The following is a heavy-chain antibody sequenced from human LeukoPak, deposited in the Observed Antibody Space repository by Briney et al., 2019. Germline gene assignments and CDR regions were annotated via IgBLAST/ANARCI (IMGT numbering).Heavy chain of an antibody. CDR1: GGSISSYY. J-gene: IGHJ5*02. V-gene: IGHV4-59*01. CDR2: IYYSWST. Sequence: SETLSLTCTVSGGSISSYYWSWIRHPPGKGLEWVGYIYYSWSTNYNPSLKSRVTISVDTSKNQFSLKLSSVTAADTAVYYCARGLSVAGIGWFDPWGQGTLVTVSS. D-gene: IGHD6-19*01. CDR3: ARGLSVAGIGWFDP.